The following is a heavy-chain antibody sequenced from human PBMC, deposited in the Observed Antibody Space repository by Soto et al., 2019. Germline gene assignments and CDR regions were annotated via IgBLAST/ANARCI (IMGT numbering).Heavy chain of an antibody. CDR1: DLAFSNTW. CDR2: IKSKIDGGAI. V-gene: IGHV3-15*07. CDR3: ATVGSITTAGTPFDY. D-gene: IGHD6-13*01. J-gene: IGHJ4*02. Sequence: GGSLRLSCAASDLAFSNTWMNWVRQAPGKGLEWVGRIKSKIDGGAIDYAAPVKGRFTISRDDSESTLFLQMNSLKSEDTALYYCATVGSITTAGTPFDYWGQGTLVTVSS.